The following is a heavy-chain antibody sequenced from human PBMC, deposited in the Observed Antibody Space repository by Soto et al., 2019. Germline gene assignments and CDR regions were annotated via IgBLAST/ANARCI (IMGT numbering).Heavy chain of an antibody. D-gene: IGHD6-13*01. CDR1: GGSISSYY. CDR3: ARLIAAAERYYYGMDV. V-gene: IGHV4-59*01. J-gene: IGHJ6*02. CDR2: IYYSGST. Sequence: SETLSLTCTVSGGSISSYYWSWIRQPPGKGLEWIGYIYYSGSTNYNPSLKSRVTITVNTSKNQFSLKLSSVTTADTGVYYCARLIAAAERYYYGMDVWGQGTTVTVSS.